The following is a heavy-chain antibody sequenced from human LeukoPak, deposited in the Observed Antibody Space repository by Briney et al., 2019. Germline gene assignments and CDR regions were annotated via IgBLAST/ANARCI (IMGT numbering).Heavy chain of an antibody. J-gene: IGHJ4*02. CDR3: AKDYVSGTTDY. D-gene: IGHD1-14*01. Sequence: WVSAISDTGGSTYYADSVKGRFTISRDNSKNTLYLQMKSLRADDTAVYYCAKDYVSGTTDYWGQGTLVTVSS. V-gene: IGHV3-23*01. CDR2: ISDTGGST.